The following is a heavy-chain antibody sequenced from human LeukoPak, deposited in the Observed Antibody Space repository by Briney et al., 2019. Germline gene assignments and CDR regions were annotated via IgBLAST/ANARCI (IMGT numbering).Heavy chain of an antibody. CDR3: ARNTRKTTVTKDAGYGMDV. J-gene: IGHJ6*02. Sequence: ASVKVSCKASGGTFSSYAISWVRQAPGQGLEWMGGIIPIFGTANYAQKFQGRVTITADESTSTAYMELSSLRSEDTAVYYCARNTRKTTVTKDAGYGMDVWGQGTTVTVSS. CDR1: GGTFSSYA. D-gene: IGHD4-17*01. V-gene: IGHV1-69*13. CDR2: IIPIFGTA.